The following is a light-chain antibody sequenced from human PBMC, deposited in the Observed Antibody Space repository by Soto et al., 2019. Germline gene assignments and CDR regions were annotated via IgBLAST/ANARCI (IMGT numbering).Light chain of an antibody. CDR3: QQYSSSLWT. CDR2: DVS. Sequence: EVVLGQFPATLSLSPGERATLSCRASQSVSSYLAWYQQRPGQAPRLLIYDVSTRATDIPARFSGSGSGTDLTLTITSLEPEDFAVYYCQQYSSSLWTFGQGTKVDIK. J-gene: IGKJ1*01. CDR1: QSVSSY. V-gene: IGKV3-11*01.